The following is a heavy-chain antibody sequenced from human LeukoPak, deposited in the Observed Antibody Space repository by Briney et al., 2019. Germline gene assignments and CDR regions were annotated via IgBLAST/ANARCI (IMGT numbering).Heavy chain of an antibody. CDR2: IYSGGRT. J-gene: IGHJ4*02. Sequence: GGSLRLSCAASGFTFSSYWMSWVRQAPGKGLEWVSVIYSGGRTDYADSVKGRFTISRDNSKNTLYLQMNSLRAEDTAVYYCARDTYGGNWFDYWGQGTLVTVSS. D-gene: IGHD4-23*01. CDR1: GFTFSSYW. CDR3: ARDTYGGNWFDY. V-gene: IGHV3-66*01.